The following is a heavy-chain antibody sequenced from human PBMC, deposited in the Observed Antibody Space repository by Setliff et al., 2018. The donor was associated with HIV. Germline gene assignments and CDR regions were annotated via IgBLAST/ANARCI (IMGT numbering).Heavy chain of an antibody. V-gene: IGHV3-13*01. CDR3: ARDERRTSSIDY. J-gene: IGHJ4*02. Sequence: GGSLRLSCEASGFTFSDYDFHWVRQAAGKGLEWVSAIGTGGDAYYVDSVKGRFSISRDNSKNTLFLQMNSLRAEDTAVYFCARDERRTSSIDYWGQGTLVTVSS. CDR2: IGTGGDA. CDR1: GFTFSDYD.